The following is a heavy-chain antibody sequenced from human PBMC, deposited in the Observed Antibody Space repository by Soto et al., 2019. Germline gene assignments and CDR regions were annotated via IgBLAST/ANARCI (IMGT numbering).Heavy chain of an antibody. D-gene: IGHD2-2*01. V-gene: IGHV4-59*11. CDR2: ISYSGST. CDR1: GGSMSSHY. CDR3: ARADPAASVGY. Sequence: SETLSLTCTVSGGSMSSHYWTWPRQSPGKGLEWIGYISYSGSTYYNPSPKSRVSISADTSKNQFSLRMNSMIAADTAVYYCARADPAASVGYWGQGTLVTVSS. J-gene: IGHJ4*02.